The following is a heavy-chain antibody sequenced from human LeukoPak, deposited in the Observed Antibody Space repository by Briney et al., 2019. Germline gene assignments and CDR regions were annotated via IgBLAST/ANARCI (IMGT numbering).Heavy chain of an antibody. V-gene: IGHV3-30*02. Sequence: PGGSLRLSCAASGFTFSSYGMHWVRQAPGKGLEWVAFIRYDGSNKYYADSVKGRFTISRDNAKNSLFLQMNSLRAEDTAVYFCKRYFDPKLLYYYMDVWGKGTTVTVSS. J-gene: IGHJ6*03. D-gene: IGHD3-9*01. CDR2: IRYDGSNK. CDR3: KRYFDPKLLYYYMDV. CDR1: GFTFSSYG.